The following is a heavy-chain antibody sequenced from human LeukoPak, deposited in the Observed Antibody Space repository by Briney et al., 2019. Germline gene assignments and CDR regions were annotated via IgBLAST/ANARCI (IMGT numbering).Heavy chain of an antibody. V-gene: IGHV4-39*07. D-gene: IGHD3-22*01. Sequence: SETLSLICTVSGGSVSSSSYYWGWIRQPPGKGLEWIGSIYYSGSTYYNPSLKSRVTISVDTSKNQFSLKLSSVTAADTAVYYCARGSKRYYYDSSGYYYVYWGQGTLVTVSS. J-gene: IGHJ4*02. CDR3: ARGSKRYYYDSSGYYYVY. CDR1: GGSVSSSSYY. CDR2: IYYSGST.